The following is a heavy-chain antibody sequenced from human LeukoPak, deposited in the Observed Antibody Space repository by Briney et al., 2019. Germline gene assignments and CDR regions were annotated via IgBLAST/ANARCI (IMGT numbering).Heavy chain of an antibody. V-gene: IGHV3-9*01. J-gene: IGHJ4*02. CDR1: GFIFDDYA. Sequence: GGSLRLSCAASGFIFDDYAMHWVRQAPGKGLEWVSGISWNSDSIDYANSVKGRFTISRDNSKNTLYLQMNSLRAEDTAVYYCARGLAYYYDSSAYFLDYWGQGTLATVSS. CDR3: ARGLAYYYDSSAYFLDY. D-gene: IGHD3-22*01. CDR2: ISWNSDSI.